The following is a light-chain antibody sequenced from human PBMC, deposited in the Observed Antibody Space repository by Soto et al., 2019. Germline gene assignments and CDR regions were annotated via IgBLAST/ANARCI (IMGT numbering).Light chain of an antibody. CDR1: QTISNP. CDR2: AAS. J-gene: IGKJ4*01. V-gene: IGKV3-15*01. CDR3: QYYNNWLAT. Sequence: LWMPPSPATLSVTPGDKVSLACRADQTISNPLAWYLQKPGQAPRLLIYAASTRATGVSARFSGSGSGTEFTLTISSLQSEDFTIYYCQYYNNWLATFGGGTKVDIK.